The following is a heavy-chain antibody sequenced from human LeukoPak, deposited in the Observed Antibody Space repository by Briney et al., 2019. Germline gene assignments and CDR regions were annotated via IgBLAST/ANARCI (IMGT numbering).Heavy chain of an antibody. CDR2: IYYSGDT. V-gene: IGHV4-31*03. D-gene: IGHD5-12*01. Sequence: PSETLSLTCTVSGGSISSGGYYWTWIRQHPGKGLGWIGNIYYSGDTYYNPSLRSRISILVDTSKNQFSLKVTSATAADTAVYFCARADSGYGGYFDYWGQGILVTVSS. J-gene: IGHJ4*02. CDR1: GGSISSGGYY. CDR3: ARADSGYGGYFDY.